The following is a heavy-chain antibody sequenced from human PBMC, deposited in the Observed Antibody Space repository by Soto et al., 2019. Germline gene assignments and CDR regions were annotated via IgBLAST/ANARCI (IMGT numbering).Heavy chain of an antibody. V-gene: IGHV1-69*01. Sequence: TPAEVSCEEYGGSVSSYAISWVRQAPVQGLEWMGGIIPIFGTANYAQKFQGRVTITADESTSTAYMELSSLRSEDTAVYYCARGQKYYYDSSGLYYFDYWGQGTLVTVSS. CDR3: ARGQKYYYDSSGLYYFDY. J-gene: IGHJ4*02. D-gene: IGHD3-22*01. CDR1: GGSVSSYA. CDR2: IIPIFGTA.